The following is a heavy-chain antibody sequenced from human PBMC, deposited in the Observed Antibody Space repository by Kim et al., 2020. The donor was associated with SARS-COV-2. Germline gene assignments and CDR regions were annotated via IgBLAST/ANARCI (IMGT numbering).Heavy chain of an antibody. CDR3: ANFES. CDR2: DARNK. Sequence: DARNKYTADSVLGRFTISRNNSKNMLFLQMNSLRAEDTAVYYCANFESWGQGTLVTVSS. V-gene: IGHV3-33*06. J-gene: IGHJ4*02.